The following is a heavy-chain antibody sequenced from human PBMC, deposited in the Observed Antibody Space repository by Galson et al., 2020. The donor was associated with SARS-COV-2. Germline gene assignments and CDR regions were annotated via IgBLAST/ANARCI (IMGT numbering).Heavy chain of an antibody. CDR3: AKDRTRDIVLDY. Sequence: GESLKISCAASGFTFSSYGMHWVRQAPGKGLEWVAVISYDGSNKYYADSVKGRFTISRDNSKNTLYLQMNSLRAEDTAVYYCAKDRTRDIVLDYWGQGTLVTVSS. J-gene: IGHJ4*02. CDR2: ISYDGSNK. D-gene: IGHD5-12*01. V-gene: IGHV3-30*18. CDR1: GFTFSSYG.